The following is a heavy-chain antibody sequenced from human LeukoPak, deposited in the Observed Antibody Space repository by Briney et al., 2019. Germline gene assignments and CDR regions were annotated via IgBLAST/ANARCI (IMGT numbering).Heavy chain of an antibody. V-gene: IGHV3-21*01. J-gene: IGHJ4*02. CDR2: ISSSSTYI. D-gene: IGHD6-13*01. CDR1: GFTFSSNT. Sequence: PGGSLRLSCAASGFTFSSNTMNWVRQAPGKGLEWVSSISSSSTYIYYADSVKGRFTISRDNAKNSLYLQMNSLGDEDTAVYYCARDRGSSWFDYWGQGTLVTVSS. CDR3: ARDRGSSWFDY.